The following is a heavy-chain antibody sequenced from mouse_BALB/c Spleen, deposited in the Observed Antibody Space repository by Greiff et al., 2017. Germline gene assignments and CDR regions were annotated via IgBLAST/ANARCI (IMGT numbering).Heavy chain of an antibody. Sequence: VKLMESGPGLVAPSQSLSITCTVSGFSLTSYGVHWVRQPPGKGLEWLGVIWAGGSTNYNSALMSRLSISKDNSKSQVFLKMNSLQTDDTAMYYCARDDGYRYYYAMDYWGQGTSVTVSS. D-gene: IGHD2-3*01. V-gene: IGHV2-9*02. J-gene: IGHJ4*01. CDR2: IWAGGST. CDR3: ARDDGYRYYYAMDY. CDR1: GFSLTSYG.